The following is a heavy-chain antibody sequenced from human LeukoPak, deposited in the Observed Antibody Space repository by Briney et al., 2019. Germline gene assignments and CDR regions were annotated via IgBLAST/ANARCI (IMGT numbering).Heavy chain of an antibody. J-gene: IGHJ3*02. V-gene: IGHV3-74*01. D-gene: IGHD4-17*01. CDR1: GFTFSSYW. CDR3: TRQTTVTTFNAFDI. Sequence: PGGSLRLSCAASGFTFSSYWMHWVRQAPGKGLVWVSRSNSDGSSTNYADSVKGRFTISRDNAKNTLYLQMNSLKTEDTAVYYCTRQTTVTTFNAFDIWGQGTMVTVSS. CDR2: SNSDGSST.